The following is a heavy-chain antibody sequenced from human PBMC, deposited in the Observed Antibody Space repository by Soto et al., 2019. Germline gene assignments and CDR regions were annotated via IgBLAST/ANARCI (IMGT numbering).Heavy chain of an antibody. D-gene: IGHD3-16*01. V-gene: IGHV3-74*01. CDR3: ASALQRKPWGIHYYYGMDV. J-gene: IGHJ6*02. CDR1: GFTFSSYW. CDR2: INSDGSST. Sequence: GGSLRLSCAASGFTFSSYWMHWVRQAPGKGLVWVSRINSDGSSTSYADSVKGRFTISRDNAKNTLYLQMNSLRAEDTAVYYCASALQRKPWGIHYYYGMDVWGQGTTVTVSS.